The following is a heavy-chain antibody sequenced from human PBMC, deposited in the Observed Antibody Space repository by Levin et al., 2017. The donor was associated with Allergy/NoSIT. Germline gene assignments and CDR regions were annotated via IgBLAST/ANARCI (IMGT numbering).Heavy chain of an antibody. CDR2: IYWDDDK. CDR3: AHQQWLGNHDAFDS. Sequence: SGPTLVKPTQTLTLTCTFSGFSLSTSGVGVGWIRQPPGKALEWLALIYWDDDKRYSPSLKSRLTITKDTSKNQVVLTMTNMDPVDTATYYCAHQQWLGNHDAFDSWGQGTMVTVSS. J-gene: IGHJ3*02. D-gene: IGHD6-19*01. V-gene: IGHV2-5*02. CDR1: GFSLSTSGVG.